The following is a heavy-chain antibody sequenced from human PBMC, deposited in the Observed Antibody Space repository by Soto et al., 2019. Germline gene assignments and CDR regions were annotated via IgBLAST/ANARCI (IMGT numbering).Heavy chain of an antibody. CDR3: ARGAYCSGGSCNSNWFDP. CDR2: INHSGST. D-gene: IGHD2-15*01. CDR1: GGSFSDYY. Sequence: PSETLSLTCAVYGGSFSDYYWNWIRQPPGKGLEWIGEINHSGSTNYNPSLKSRVTISVDTSKKQFSLQLTSVTAADTALYYCARGAYCSGGSCNSNWFDPWGQGTLVTVS. V-gene: IGHV4-34*01. J-gene: IGHJ5*02.